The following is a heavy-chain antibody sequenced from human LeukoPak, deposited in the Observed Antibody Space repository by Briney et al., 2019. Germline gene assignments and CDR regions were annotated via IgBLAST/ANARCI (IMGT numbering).Heavy chain of an antibody. V-gene: IGHV3-11*03. J-gene: IGHJ4*02. CDR3: ARFVNKDSSRIDY. Sequence: PGGSLRLSCAASGFTFSDYYMSWIRQAPGKGLEWVSYISSSSSYTNYADSVKGRFTISRDNAKNSLYLQMNSLRADDTAVYYCARFVNKDSSRIDYWGQGTLVTVSS. CDR2: ISSSSSYT. CDR1: GFTFSDYY. D-gene: IGHD3-22*01.